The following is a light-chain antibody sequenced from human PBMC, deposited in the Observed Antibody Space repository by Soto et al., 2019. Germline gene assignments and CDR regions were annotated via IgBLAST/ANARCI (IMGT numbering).Light chain of an antibody. Sequence: AIRMTQSPSSFSASTGDRVTITCRASQGISRWLAWYQQKPGKAPKLLIYDANNLESGVPSRFSGSGSGTDFTLTISSLQPEDFATYYCQQSYSTPISFGQGTRLEIK. CDR2: DAN. CDR3: QQSYSTPIS. J-gene: IGKJ5*01. CDR1: QGISRW. V-gene: IGKV1-8*01.